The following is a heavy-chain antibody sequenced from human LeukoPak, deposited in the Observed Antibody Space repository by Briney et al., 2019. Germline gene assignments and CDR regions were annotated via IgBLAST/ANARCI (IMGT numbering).Heavy chain of an antibody. V-gene: IGHV1-69*13. CDR1: GGTFSSYA. Sequence: SVKVSCTASGGTFSSYAISWVRQAPGQGLGWMGGIIPIFGTANYAQKFQGRVTITADESTSTAYMGLSSLRSEDTAVYYCARTSREMTTSTGYFDYWGQGTLVTVSS. D-gene: IGHD5-24*01. CDR2: IIPIFGTA. CDR3: ARTSREMTTSTGYFDY. J-gene: IGHJ4*02.